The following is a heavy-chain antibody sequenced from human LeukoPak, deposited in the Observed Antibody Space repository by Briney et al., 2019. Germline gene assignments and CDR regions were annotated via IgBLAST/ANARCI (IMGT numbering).Heavy chain of an antibody. Sequence: ASVKVSRKASGGTFSSYAISWVRQAPGQGLEWMGRMIPILGIANYAQKFQGRVTITADKSTSTAYMELSSLRSEDTAVYYCAGGIGRSGSYLGYFDYWGQGTLVTVSS. D-gene: IGHD1-26*01. J-gene: IGHJ4*02. CDR3: AGGIGRSGSYLGYFDY. CDR1: GGTFSSYA. V-gene: IGHV1-69*04. CDR2: MIPILGIA.